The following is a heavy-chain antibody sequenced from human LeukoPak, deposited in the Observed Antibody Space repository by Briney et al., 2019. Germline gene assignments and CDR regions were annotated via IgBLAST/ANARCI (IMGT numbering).Heavy chain of an antibody. V-gene: IGHV1-69*05. CDR3: ARDRIAAAGDCDY. CDR2: IIPIFGTA. Sequence: SVKVSCKASGGTFSSYAISWVRQAPGQGLEWMGRIIPIFGTANYAQKLQGRVTITTDESTSTAYMELSSLRSEDTAVYYCARDRIAAAGDCDYWGQGTLVTVSS. D-gene: IGHD6-13*01. CDR1: GGTFSSYA. J-gene: IGHJ4*02.